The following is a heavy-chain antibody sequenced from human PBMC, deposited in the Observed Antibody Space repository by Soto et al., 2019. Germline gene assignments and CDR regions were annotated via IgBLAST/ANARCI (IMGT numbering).Heavy chain of an antibody. V-gene: IGHV1-69*02. Sequence: QVQLVQSGAEVKKPGSSVKVSCKASGGTFSSYTISWVRQAPGQGLEWMGRIIPILGIANYAQKFQGRVTITADKSTSTAYMELSSLRSEYTAVYYCASRHSGGSSWYYYYYYMDVWGKGTTVTVSS. D-gene: IGHD6-13*01. CDR2: IIPILGIA. CDR1: GGTFSSYT. CDR3: ASRHSGGSSWYYYYYYMDV. J-gene: IGHJ6*03.